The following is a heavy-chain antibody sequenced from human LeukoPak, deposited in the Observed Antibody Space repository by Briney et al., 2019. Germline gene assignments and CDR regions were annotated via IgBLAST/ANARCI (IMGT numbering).Heavy chain of an antibody. J-gene: IGHJ3*02. D-gene: IGHD3-10*01. CDR3: ARREGYYYGSGNAFDI. Sequence: PSETMSLTCTVSGGSISSSSYYWGWLRQPPGKGLEWVGSIYCSGSTYYNPSLKRRVTISVDTSKNQFSLKLSSVTAADTAVYYCARREGYYYGSGNAFDIWGQGTMVTVSS. V-gene: IGHV4-39*01. CDR2: IYCSGST. CDR1: GGSISSSSYY.